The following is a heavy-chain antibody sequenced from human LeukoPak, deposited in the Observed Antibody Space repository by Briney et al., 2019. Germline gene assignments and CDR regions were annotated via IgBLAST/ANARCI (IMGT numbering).Heavy chain of an antibody. CDR2: MNPNSGNT. Sequence: ASVKVSCKASGYTFTSFDMNWVRQATGQGLEWMGWMNPNSGNTGYAQKFQGRVTMTRNTSISTAYMELSSLRSEDTAVYYCARGLPYWRCGRFYLSPPYLLQLDRWGKGTTVTIPS. CDR3: ARGLPYWRCGRFYLSPPYLLQLDR. D-gene: IGHD1-1*01. J-gene: IGHJ6*04. V-gene: IGHV1-8*01. CDR1: GYTFTSFD.